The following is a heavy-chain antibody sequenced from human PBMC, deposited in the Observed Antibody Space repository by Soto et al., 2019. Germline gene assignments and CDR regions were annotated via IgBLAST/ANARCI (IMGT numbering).Heavy chain of an antibody. CDR2: ISAYNGNT. D-gene: IGHD3-10*01. Sequence: ASVKVSCKASGYTFTSYGIRWVRQAPGQGLEWMGWISAYNGNTNYAQKLQGRVTMTTDTSTSTAYMELRSLRSDDTAVYYCARAGRDYYYGSGSYPHDAFDISGQRTIVTVSS. V-gene: IGHV1-18*01. CDR3: ARAGRDYYYGSGSYPHDAFDI. J-gene: IGHJ3*02. CDR1: GYTFTSYG.